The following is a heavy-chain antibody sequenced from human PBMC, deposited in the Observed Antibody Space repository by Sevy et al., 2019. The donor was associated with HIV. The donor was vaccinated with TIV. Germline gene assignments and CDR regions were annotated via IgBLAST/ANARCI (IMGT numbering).Heavy chain of an antibody. CDR2: ISYDGSNK. J-gene: IGHJ5*02. CDR3: ARDRSGGNYASWFDP. D-gene: IGHD2-15*01. V-gene: IGHV3-30-3*01. Sequence: GGSLRLSCAASGFTFSSYAMHWVRQAPGKGLEWVAVISYDGSNKYYADSVKGRFTISRDNSKNTLYLQMNSLRAEDTAVYYCARDRSGGNYASWFDPWGQGTLVTVSS. CDR1: GFTFSSYA.